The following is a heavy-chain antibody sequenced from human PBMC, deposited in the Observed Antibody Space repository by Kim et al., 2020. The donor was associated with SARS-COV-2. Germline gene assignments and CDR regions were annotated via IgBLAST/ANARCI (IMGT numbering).Heavy chain of an antibody. D-gene: IGHD5-18*01. CDR2: ISGSGDNT. J-gene: IGHJ4*02. CDR1: GFTVSSYA. CDR3: ARGGQHTYGYDY. Sequence: GGSLRLSCAGSGFTVSSYAMSWVRQAPGKGLEWVSSISGSGDNTYYADSVNGRLTISRDNSKKTLYLQMNSLSADDTAVYYCARGGQHTYGYDYWGQGTLVTVSS. V-gene: IGHV3-23*01.